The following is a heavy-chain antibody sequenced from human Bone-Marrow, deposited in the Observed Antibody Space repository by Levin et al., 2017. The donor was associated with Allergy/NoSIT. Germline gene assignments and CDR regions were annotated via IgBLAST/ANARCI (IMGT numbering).Heavy chain of an antibody. CDR3: AREGAQGYYDSSGSDVDY. CDR2: INPHSGGT. V-gene: IGHV1-2*02. D-gene: IGHD3-22*01. Sequence: GESLKISCKASGYTFTGYYMHWVRQAPGQGLEWMGWINPHSGGTSYAQKFQGRITVTRDTSISTAYMELSRLRSDDTAVFYCAREGAQGYYDSSGSDVDYWGQGTLITVSS. CDR1: GYTFTGYY. J-gene: IGHJ4*02.